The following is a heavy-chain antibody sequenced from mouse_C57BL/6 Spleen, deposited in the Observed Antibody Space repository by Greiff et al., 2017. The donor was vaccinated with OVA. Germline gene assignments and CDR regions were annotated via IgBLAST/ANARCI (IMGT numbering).Heavy chain of an antibody. CDR3: AIGTGDLYYYAMDY. CDR2: IHPSDNDT. CDR1: GYTFTSYW. Sequence: QVQLQQPGAELVKPGASVKVSCKASGYTFTSYWMHWVKQRPGQGLEWIGRIHPSDNDTNYNQKFKGKATLTVDKSSSTAYMQLSSLTSEDSAVYYCAIGTGDLYYYAMDYWGQGTSVTVSS. J-gene: IGHJ4*01. V-gene: IGHV1-74*01. D-gene: IGHD2-13*01.